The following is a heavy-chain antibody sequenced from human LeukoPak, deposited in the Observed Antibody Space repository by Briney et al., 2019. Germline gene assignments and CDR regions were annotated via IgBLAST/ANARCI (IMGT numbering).Heavy chain of an antibody. CDR1: GFTFGDYT. CDR3: TRTTVTTYYFDY. D-gene: IGHD4-17*01. V-gene: IGHV3-49*04. CDR2: IRGKAYGGTT. Sequence: GGSLRLSCTASGFTFGDYTMSWVRQAPGKGLEWVGFIRGKAYGGTTEYAASVKGRFTISRDDSETIAYLQMNSLRTEDTAMYYCTRTTVTTYYFDYWGQGTLVTVSS. J-gene: IGHJ4*02.